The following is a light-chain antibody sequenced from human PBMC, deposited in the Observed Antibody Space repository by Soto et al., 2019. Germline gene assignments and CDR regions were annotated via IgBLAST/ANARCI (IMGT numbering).Light chain of an antibody. CDR2: GAS. Sequence: DIQMTQSPSSLSAFVGDRVTITCRASLAISNYLAWYQQKPGKVPKLLIYGASTLQSGVPSRFAGSGSGTEFSLTITSLQPEDFATYYWQRYNTVTWTFGQGTKVEIK. CDR1: LAISNY. J-gene: IGKJ1*01. V-gene: IGKV1-27*01. CDR3: QRYNTVTWT.